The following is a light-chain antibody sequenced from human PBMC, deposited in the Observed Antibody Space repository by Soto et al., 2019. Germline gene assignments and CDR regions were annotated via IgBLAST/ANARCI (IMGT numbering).Light chain of an antibody. CDR3: QQYNNWPPYT. Sequence: QLTQSPSTLSAHDGDRVTITSRASQNIRSRLAWFQQKPGKAPKLLIYGASTRATGFPARFSGSGSGTEFTLTISSLQPEDFAVYYCQQYNNWPPYTFGQGTEVDIK. J-gene: IGKJ2*01. CDR2: GAS. V-gene: IGKV1-5*01. CDR1: QNIRSR.